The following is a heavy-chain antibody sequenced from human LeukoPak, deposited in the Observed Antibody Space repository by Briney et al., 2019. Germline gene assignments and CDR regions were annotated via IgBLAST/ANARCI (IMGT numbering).Heavy chain of an antibody. Sequence: SETLSLTCTVSGGSISSGDYYWSWIRQPPGKGLEWIAYMYYSGNTYYNPSLKSRVTMSADTSKNQLSLKLSSVTAADTAVYYCARPYYYDSRIDPWGQGILVTVSS. D-gene: IGHD3-22*01. V-gene: IGHV4-30-4*01. CDR3: ARPYYYDSRIDP. CDR2: MYYSGNT. CDR1: GGSISSGDYY. J-gene: IGHJ5*02.